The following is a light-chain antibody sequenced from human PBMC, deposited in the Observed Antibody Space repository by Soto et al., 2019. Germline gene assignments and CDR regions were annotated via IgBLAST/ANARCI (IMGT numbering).Light chain of an antibody. CDR3: SSYTPHKWV. CDR1: SSDVGGYDY. CDR2: GVS. V-gene: IGLV2-14*01. J-gene: IGLJ3*02. Sequence: QSVLTQPASVSGSPGQSITISCTGTSSDVGGYDYVSWYQQHPGKAPKLILYGVSNRPSGVSSRFSGSKSGNTASLTISGLQAEDEADYYCSSYTPHKWVFGGGTKLTVL.